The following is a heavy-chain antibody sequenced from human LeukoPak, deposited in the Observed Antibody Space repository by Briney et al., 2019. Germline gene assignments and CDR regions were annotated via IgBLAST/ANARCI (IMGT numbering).Heavy chain of an antibody. D-gene: IGHD6-13*01. Sequence: PAETLSLTCTVSGGSISSSSYYWGWIRQPPGKGLEWFGSIYYSGSTYYNPSLKSHLTISVDTSKNQLSLKLSSVTAADTGVYYCARGRALVLGWFDLWGQGTLVTVSS. V-gene: IGHV4-39*07. CDR2: IYYSGST. CDR3: ARGRALVLGWFDL. J-gene: IGHJ5*02. CDR1: GGSISSSSYY.